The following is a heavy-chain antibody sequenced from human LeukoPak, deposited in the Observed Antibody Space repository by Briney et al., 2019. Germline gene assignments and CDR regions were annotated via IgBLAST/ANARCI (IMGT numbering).Heavy chain of an antibody. CDR2: INPNSGNT. D-gene: IGHD2-15*01. CDR1: GYTFTSYD. CDR3: ARVSSRGGRRYYFDY. V-gene: IGHV1-8*01. J-gene: IGHJ4*02. Sequence: PSVKLSCKASGYTFTSYDINWVPQPTGQGLEWMVWINPNSGNTGYAQKFQGRVTMTRNTSISTAYMELSSLRSEDTAVYYCARVSSRGGRRYYFDYWGQGTLVTVSS.